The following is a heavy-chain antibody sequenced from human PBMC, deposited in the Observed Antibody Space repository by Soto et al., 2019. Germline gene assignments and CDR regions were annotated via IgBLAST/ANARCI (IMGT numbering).Heavy chain of an antibody. CDR3: ARGGVSTRTFDY. V-gene: IGHV5-51*01. D-gene: IGHD3-3*01. CDR2: IYPSDSDT. Sequence: GESLKISCKGSGYNFAGYWIAWVRQMPGKGLELMGIIYPSDSDTRYRPSFQGQVTISADKSISSAYLQWSSLRASDTAMYYCARGGVSTRTFDYWGQGTPVTVPQ. CDR1: GYNFAGYW. J-gene: IGHJ4*02.